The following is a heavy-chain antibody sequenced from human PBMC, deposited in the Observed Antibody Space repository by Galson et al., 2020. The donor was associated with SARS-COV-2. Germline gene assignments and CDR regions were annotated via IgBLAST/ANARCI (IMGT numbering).Heavy chain of an antibody. CDR1: GFPFSSYA. CDR2: ISYDGSNK. J-gene: IGHJ6*02. V-gene: IGHV3-30*04. CDR3: ARDLLAGYYGMDV. Sequence: GESLKISCAASGFPFSSYAMHWVRQAPGTGLEWVAVISYDGSNKYYADSVKGRFTISRDNSKNTLYLQMNSLRAVDTAVYYCARDLLAGYYGMDVGGQGTTVTVSS.